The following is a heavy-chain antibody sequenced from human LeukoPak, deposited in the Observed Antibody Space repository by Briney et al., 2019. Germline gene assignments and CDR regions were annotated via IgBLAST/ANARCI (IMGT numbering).Heavy chain of an antibody. Sequence: GGSLRLSCTASGFAFSSYAMSWVRQAPGKGLEWVSSISSSSSYIYYADSVKGRFTISRDNAKNSLYLQMNSLRAEDTAVYYCARDTAAAGDAFDIWGQGTMVTVSS. D-gene: IGHD6-13*01. CDR2: ISSSSSYI. CDR1: GFAFSSYA. CDR3: ARDTAAAGDAFDI. J-gene: IGHJ3*02. V-gene: IGHV3-21*01.